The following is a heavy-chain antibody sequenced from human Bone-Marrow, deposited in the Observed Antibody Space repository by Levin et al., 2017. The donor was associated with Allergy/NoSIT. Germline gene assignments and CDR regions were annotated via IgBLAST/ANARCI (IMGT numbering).Heavy chain of an antibody. CDR1: GITFSTYS. CDR2: IGSSSSYI. Sequence: PGGSLRLSCAASGITFSTYSMNWVRQAPGKGLEWVSSIGSSSSYIHYADSVKGRFTISRDSAKNSLSLLMNSLKAEDTAVYYCAIGFCRGGDCYSYDYWGQGTLVTVSS. CDR3: AIGFCRGGDCYSYDY. J-gene: IGHJ4*02. D-gene: IGHD2-15*01. V-gene: IGHV3-21*01.